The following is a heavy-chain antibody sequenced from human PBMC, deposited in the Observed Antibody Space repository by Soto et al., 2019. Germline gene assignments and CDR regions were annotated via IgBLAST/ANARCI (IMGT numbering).Heavy chain of an antibody. CDR3: AKNGQPPYYYGRDV. J-gene: IGHJ6*02. Sequence: ASVKVSCKASGYTFTRYGISWVRQAPGQGLEWMGWISGYNGDTNYAQKFQDRVSMTIDTSTGTAYMELRSLTSDDTAIYYCAKNGQPPYYYGRDVWGQGTKVTVSS. CDR2: ISGYNGDT. CDR1: GYTFTRYG. V-gene: IGHV1-18*01. D-gene: IGHD2-8*01.